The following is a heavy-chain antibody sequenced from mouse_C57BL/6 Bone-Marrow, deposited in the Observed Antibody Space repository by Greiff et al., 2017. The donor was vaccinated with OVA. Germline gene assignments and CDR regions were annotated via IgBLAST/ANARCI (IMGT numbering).Heavy chain of an antibody. V-gene: IGHV1-55*01. CDR2: IYPGSGST. CDR3: ASGGYYGSSLGY. Sequence: QVQLQQPGAELVKPGASVKMSCKASGYTFTSYWITWVKQRPGQGLEWIGDIYPGSGSTNYNEKFKSKATLTVDTSSSTAYMPLSSLTSEDSAVYYCASGGYYGSSLGYWGQGTTLTVSS. J-gene: IGHJ2*01. CDR1: GYTFTSYW. D-gene: IGHD1-1*01.